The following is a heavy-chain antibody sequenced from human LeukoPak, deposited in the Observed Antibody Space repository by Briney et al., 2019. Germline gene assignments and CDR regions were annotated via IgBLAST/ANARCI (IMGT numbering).Heavy chain of an antibody. J-gene: IGHJ1*01. Sequence: ASVKVSCKASGYTFTSYAMHWVRQAPGQRLEWMGWINAGNGNTKYSQKFQGRVTITADESTSTAYMELSSLRSEDTAVYYCASGIVGATLYFQHWGQGTLVTVSS. CDR1: GYTFTSYA. CDR3: ASGIVGATLYFQH. CDR2: INAGNGNT. D-gene: IGHD1-26*01. V-gene: IGHV1-3*01.